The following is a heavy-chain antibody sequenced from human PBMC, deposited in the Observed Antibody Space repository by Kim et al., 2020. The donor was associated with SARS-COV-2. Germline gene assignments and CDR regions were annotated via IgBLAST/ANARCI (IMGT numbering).Heavy chain of an antibody. CDR1: GGSISRYY. CDR3: ARKGLGYSSGGSCYSAFD. D-gene: IGHD2-15*01. Sequence: SETLSLTCTVSGGSISRYYWSWIRQPPGKGLEWIGSIYYSGSTNYNPSLKSRVTISVDTSKNQFSLKLSSVTAADTAVYYCARKGLGYSSGGSCYSAFD. CDR2: IYYSGST. V-gene: IGHV4-59*01. J-gene: IGHJ3*02.